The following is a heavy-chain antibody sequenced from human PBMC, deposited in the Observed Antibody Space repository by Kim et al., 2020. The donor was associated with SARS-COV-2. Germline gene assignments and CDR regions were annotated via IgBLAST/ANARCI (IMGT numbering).Heavy chain of an antibody. CDR3: ANTYYYDSSGLAVGDAFDI. D-gene: IGHD3-22*01. CDR2: IYSGGSST. V-gene: IGHV3-23*03. J-gene: IGHJ3*02. Sequence: GGSLRLSCAASGFTFSSYAMSWVRQAPGKGLEWVSVIYSGGSSTYYADSVKGRFTISRDNSKNTLYLQMNSLRAEDTAVYYCANTYYYDSSGLAVGDAFDIWGQGTMVTVSS. CDR1: GFTFSSYA.